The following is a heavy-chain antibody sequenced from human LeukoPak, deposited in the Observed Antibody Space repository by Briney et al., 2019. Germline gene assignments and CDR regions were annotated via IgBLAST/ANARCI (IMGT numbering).Heavy chain of an antibody. J-gene: IGHJ2*01. V-gene: IGHV4-34*01. D-gene: IGHD3-10*01. Sequence: SETLSLTCALYGGSFSSYSWSWTWIRQTPEKGLEWIGEIIEKGNANYNPSLKSRVTIDLDTSKNQFSLKLTSMTAADTAMYYCARGYYPPRWYFDLWGRSTLVTVS. CDR2: IIEKGNA. CDR3: ARGYYPPRWYFDL. CDR1: GGSFSSYS.